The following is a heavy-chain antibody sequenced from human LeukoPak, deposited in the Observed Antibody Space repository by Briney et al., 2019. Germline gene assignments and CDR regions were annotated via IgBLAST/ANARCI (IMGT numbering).Heavy chain of an antibody. CDR3: ATIQRDHAFDI. CDR2: INQSGGT. J-gene: IGHJ3*02. Sequence: NPSETLSLTCAVSGGSISSGGYYWSWIRQPPGKRLEWIGEINQSGGTNYNPSLRSRVSISVDTSKNQFSLKLSSMTAADTAVYFCATIQRDHAFDIWGQGTMVTVSS. CDR1: GGSISSGGYY. V-gene: IGHV4-61*08. D-gene: IGHD6-25*01.